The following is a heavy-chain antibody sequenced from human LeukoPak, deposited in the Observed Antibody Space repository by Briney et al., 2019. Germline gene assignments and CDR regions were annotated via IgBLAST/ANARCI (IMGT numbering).Heavy chain of an antibody. CDR3: ARGASGGSYWSYFDY. CDR2: INPSGGST. Sequence: GASVKVSCKASGYTFTSYYMHWVRQAPGQGLEWMGIINPSGGSTSYAQKLQGRVTMTRDMSTSTVYMELSSLRSEDTAVYYCARGASGGSYWSYFDYWGQGTLVTVSS. V-gene: IGHV1-46*01. D-gene: IGHD1-26*01. J-gene: IGHJ4*02. CDR1: GYTFTSYY.